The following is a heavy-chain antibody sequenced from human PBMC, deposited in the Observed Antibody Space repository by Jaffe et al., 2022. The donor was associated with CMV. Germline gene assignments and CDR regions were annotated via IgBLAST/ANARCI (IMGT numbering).Heavy chain of an antibody. Sequence: QVQLVQSGGEVKKPGSSVRVSCKASGGTFSTYGINWVRQAPGQGLEWMGGIIPIFGSPTYAQKFQGRVMIIADESTNTVYMDLYSLRSEDTAVYYCARDVMAGDSLSPGGLDIWGQGTMVTVSS. CDR2: IIPIFGSP. CDR1: GGTFSTYG. V-gene: IGHV1-69*01. CDR3: ARDVMAGDSLSPGGLDI. D-gene: IGHD6-19*01. J-gene: IGHJ3*02.